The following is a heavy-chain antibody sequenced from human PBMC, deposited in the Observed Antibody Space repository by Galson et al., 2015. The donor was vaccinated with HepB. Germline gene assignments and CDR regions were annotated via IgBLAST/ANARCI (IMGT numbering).Heavy chain of an antibody. CDR3: AKDIGATTTRYYFDY. CDR1: GFTFDDYT. V-gene: IGHV3-43*01. D-gene: IGHD5-24*01. J-gene: IGHJ4*02. Sequence: SLRLSCAASGFTFDDYTMHWVRQAPGKGLEWVSLISWNGGNTYYTDSVKGRFTISRDNTKNSLYLHMNSLRTEDTALYYCAKDIGATTTRYYFDYWGQGTLVTVSS. CDR2: ISWNGGNT.